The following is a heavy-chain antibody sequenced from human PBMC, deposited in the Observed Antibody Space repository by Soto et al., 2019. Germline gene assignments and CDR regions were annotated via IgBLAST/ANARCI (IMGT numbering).Heavy chain of an antibody. CDR3: ATLSRYGYPYYFGQ. V-gene: IGHV4-59*08. Sequence: SETLSLTCTVSGGSISSYYWSWIRQPPGKGLEWIGYMSYSGSSNYNPSLKSRVTISVDTSKNQFSLKLSSVTAADSAVYYCATLSRYGYPYYFGQWGQGTLLTVSS. CDR1: GGSISSYY. CDR2: MSYSGSS. D-gene: IGHD2-15*01. J-gene: IGHJ4*02.